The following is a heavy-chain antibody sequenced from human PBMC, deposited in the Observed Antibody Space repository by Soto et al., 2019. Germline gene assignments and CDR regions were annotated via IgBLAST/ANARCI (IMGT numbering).Heavy chain of an antibody. Sequence: PSETLSLNYAVPRDSITRGGYSWGWIRQPPGQGLEWIGYMYHSGNTYYNPSLKGRVAISLDHSTNQFSLRLNSVTAADTAVYFCTSSKYDVVAGSVWFDPWGHGTLVTVSS. D-gene: IGHD2-21*01. CDR2: MYHSGNT. CDR3: TSSKYDVVAGSVWFDP. V-gene: IGHV4-30-2*01. CDR1: RDSITRGGYS. J-gene: IGHJ5*02.